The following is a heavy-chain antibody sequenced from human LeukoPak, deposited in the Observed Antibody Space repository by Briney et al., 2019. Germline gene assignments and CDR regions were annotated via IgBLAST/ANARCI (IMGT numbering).Heavy chain of an antibody. CDR1: GFTFSDYY. J-gene: IGHJ4*02. CDR3: SKGGFRAWYSDD. CDR2: ISSSSSYT. V-gene: IGHV3-11*05. Sequence: PGGSLRLSCAASGFTFSDYYMSWIRQAPGKGLEWVSYISSSSSYTNYADSVKGRFTISRDNAKNSLYLQMDNLRAEDTAFYYCSKGGFRAWYSDDWGQGTLVTVSS. D-gene: IGHD6-19*01.